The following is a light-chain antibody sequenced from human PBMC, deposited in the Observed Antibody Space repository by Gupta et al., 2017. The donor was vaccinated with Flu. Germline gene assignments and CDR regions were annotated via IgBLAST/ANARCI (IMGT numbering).Light chain of an antibody. J-gene: IGLJ2*01. CDR3: RSYTNSSTDCV. CDR1: SGDVCGAKE. CDR2: DDS. Sequence: ITITCTGTSGDVCGAKEGSWYKQHQGKAPKLMIFDDSRGPSGISNRCFGSTSGNTASPPTTGRQAEEEADYYCRSYTNSSTDCVFGGGTKLTVL. V-gene: IGLV2-14*04.